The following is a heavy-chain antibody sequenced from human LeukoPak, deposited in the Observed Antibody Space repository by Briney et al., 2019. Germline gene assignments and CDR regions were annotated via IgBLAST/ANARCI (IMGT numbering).Heavy chain of an antibody. CDR2: ISSSSSYI. Sequence: GGSLRLSCAASGFTFSSYSMNWVRQAPGKGLEWVSSISSSSSYIYYADSVKGRFTISRDNAKNSLYLQMNSLRAEDTAVYYCARDRDIVATTYNYFDYWGQGTLVTVSS. J-gene: IGHJ4*02. CDR1: GFTFSSYS. D-gene: IGHD5-12*01. V-gene: IGHV3-21*01. CDR3: ARDRDIVATTYNYFDY.